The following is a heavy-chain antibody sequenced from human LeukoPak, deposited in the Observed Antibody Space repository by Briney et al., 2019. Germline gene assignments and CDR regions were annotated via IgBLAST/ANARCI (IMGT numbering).Heavy chain of an antibody. J-gene: IGHJ5*02. Sequence: GGSLRLSCAASGFTFSRYGMHWVRQAPGKGLEWVAVIWYDGSNKYYADSVKGRFTISRDNSKNTLYLQMNSLRAEDTAMYYCAREGHQWLLSNWFDPWGQGTLVTVSS. CDR3: AREGHQWLLSNWFDP. CDR2: IWYDGSNK. CDR1: GFTFSRYG. V-gene: IGHV3-33*01. D-gene: IGHD3-22*01.